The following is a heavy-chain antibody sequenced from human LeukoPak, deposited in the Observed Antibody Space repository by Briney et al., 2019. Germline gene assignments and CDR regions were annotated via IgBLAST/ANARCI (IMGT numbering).Heavy chain of an antibody. V-gene: IGHV1-46*01. D-gene: IGHD2-2*01. J-gene: IGHJ5*02. CDR2: INPSGGST. CDR1: GYTFTSYY. CDR3: ARAPAAIRWFDP. Sequence: ASVKVSCTASGYTFTSYYMHWVRQAPGQGLEWMGIINPSGGSTSYAQKFQGRVTMTRDTSTSTVYMELSSLRSEDTAVYYCARAPAAIRWFDPWGQGTLVTVSS.